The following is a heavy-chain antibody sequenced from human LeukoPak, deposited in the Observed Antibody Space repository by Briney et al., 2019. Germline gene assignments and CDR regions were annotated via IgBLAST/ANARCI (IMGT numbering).Heavy chain of an antibody. J-gene: IGHJ4*02. D-gene: IGHD3-10*01. CDR1: GFTFSSYA. V-gene: IGHV3-30*01. CDR3: ARDSTYYYDSGSSGPHYFDS. Sequence: GSLRLSCAASGFTFSSYAMHWVRQAPGKGLEWVAVISYDGTITYYADSVKGRFTNSRDNPKNTLYLQLNSLRAEDTAIYYCARDSTYYYDSGSSGPHYFDSWGQGTLVTVSS. CDR2: ISYDGTIT.